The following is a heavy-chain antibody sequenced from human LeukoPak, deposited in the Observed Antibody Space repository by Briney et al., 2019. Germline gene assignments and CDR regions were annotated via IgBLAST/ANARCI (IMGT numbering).Heavy chain of an antibody. CDR3: AKDATGGWLQIYYFDY. Sequence: GGSLRLSCAASGFTFSSYEMNWVRQAPGKGLEWISGISATGGSTYYADSVKGRFTVSRDNSKNTLYLQMNSLRAGDTAVYSCAKDATGGWLQIYYFDYWGQGTLVTVSS. CDR2: ISATGGST. V-gene: IGHV3-23*01. CDR1: GFTFSSYE. D-gene: IGHD5-24*01. J-gene: IGHJ4*02.